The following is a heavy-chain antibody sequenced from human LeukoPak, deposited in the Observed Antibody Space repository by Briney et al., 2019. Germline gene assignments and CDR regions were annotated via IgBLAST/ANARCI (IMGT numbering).Heavy chain of an antibody. D-gene: IGHD3-10*01. CDR1: GFTFSSYA. J-gene: IGHJ4*02. V-gene: IGHV3-23*01. CDR2: ISGSGGST. Sequence: GGPLRLSCAASGFTFSSYAMSWVRQAPGKGLEWVSAISGSGGSTYYADSVKGRFTISRDNSKNTLYLQMNSLRAEDTAVYYCAKGGMVRGVIHYFDYWGQGTLVTVSS. CDR3: AKGGMVRGVIHYFDY.